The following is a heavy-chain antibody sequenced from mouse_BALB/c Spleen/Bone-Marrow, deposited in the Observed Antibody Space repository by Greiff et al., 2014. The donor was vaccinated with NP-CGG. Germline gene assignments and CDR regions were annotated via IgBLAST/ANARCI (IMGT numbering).Heavy chain of an antibody. D-gene: IGHD2-10*02. Sequence: EVQLVESGGGLVKPGGSLKLSCAASGFTFSDYYMYWVRQTPEKRLEWVATISDGGTYTFYPDSVKGRFTISRDNAKNNLYLQMSSLQSEDTAMYYCTRSGKRYGAMDYWGQGTSATVSS. V-gene: IGHV5-4*02. J-gene: IGHJ4*01. CDR2: ISDGGTYT. CDR1: GFTFSDYY. CDR3: TRSGKRYGAMDY.